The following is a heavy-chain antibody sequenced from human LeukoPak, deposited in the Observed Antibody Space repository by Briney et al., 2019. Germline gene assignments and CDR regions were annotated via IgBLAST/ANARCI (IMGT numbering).Heavy chain of an antibody. J-gene: IGHJ4*02. Sequence: PGGSLRLSCAASGFTVISNYMSWVRQAPGEGLEWVSVIYSGGRTYYADSVKGRFTISRDNSNNTLYLQMNSLRAEDTAVYYCAKEIEASGPFDYWGQRTLVTVSS. CDR2: IYSGGRT. CDR1: GFTVISNY. D-gene: IGHD6-13*01. CDR3: AKEIEASGPFDY. V-gene: IGHV3-53*01.